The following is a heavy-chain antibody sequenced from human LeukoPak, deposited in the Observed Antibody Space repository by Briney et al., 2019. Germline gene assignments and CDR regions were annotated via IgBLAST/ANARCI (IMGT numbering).Heavy chain of an antibody. D-gene: IGHD1-26*01. CDR2: IYYSGST. J-gene: IGHJ6*02. CDR3: ASPTPYSGSYPHPDV. V-gene: IGHV4-39*01. Sequence: SETLSLTCTVSGGSISSSSYYWGRIRQPPGKGLEWIGSIYYSGSTYYNPSLKSRVTISVDTSKNQFSLKLSSVTAADTAVYYCASPTPYSGSYPHPDVWGQGTTVTVSS. CDR1: GGSISSSSYY.